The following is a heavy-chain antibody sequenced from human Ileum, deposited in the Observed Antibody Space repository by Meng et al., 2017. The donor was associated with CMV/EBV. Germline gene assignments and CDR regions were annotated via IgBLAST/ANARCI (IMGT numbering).Heavy chain of an antibody. CDR3: GREPQGWESPVDY. Sequence: VQLVESGGGLFKPWGSLTLSCAVYGLSFSSYWMNWVRLAPGKGLVWVARINEHGTTTSYADFVTGRFIISRENTKSTVYLQMNSLRDDDTAIYFCGREPQGWESPVDYWGQGTLVTVSS. CDR1: GLSFSSYW. CDR2: INEHGTTT. J-gene: IGHJ4*02. D-gene: IGHD1-26*01. V-gene: IGHV3-74*01.